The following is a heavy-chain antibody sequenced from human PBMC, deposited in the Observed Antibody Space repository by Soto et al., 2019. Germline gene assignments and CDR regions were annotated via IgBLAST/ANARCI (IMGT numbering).Heavy chain of an antibody. Sequence: GESLKISCKGSGYSFTSYWIGWVRQMPGKGLEWMGIIYPGDSDTRYSPSFQGQVTISADKSISTAYLQWSSLKASDTAMYYCARQVHSSSWYMYSSGWYRNCFDPWGQGTLVTVSS. CDR3: ARQVHSSSWYMYSSGWYRNCFDP. CDR2: IYPGDSDT. V-gene: IGHV5-51*01. CDR1: GYSFTSYW. D-gene: IGHD6-19*01. J-gene: IGHJ5*02.